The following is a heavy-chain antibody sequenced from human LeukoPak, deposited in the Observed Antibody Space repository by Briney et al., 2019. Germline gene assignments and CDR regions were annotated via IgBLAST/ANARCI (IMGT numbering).Heavy chain of an antibody. J-gene: IGHJ6*02. Sequence: ASVKVSCKASGYPFSGYYMNWVRQAPGQGLEWMGGIIPIFGTANYSQKFQGRVTITADESTSTAYMELSSLRSEDTAVYYCARRQGVVVPAAISQESLYYYYGMDVWGQGTTVTVSS. D-gene: IGHD2-2*01. V-gene: IGHV1-69*13. CDR3: ARRQGVVVPAAISQESLYYYYGMDV. CDR2: IIPIFGTA. CDR1: GYPFSGYY.